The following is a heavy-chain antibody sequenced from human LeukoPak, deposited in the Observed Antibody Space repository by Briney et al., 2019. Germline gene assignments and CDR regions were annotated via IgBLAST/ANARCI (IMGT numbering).Heavy chain of an antibody. V-gene: IGHV1-69*13. CDR2: IIPIFGTA. D-gene: IGHD3-22*01. CDR1: GGTFSSYA. Sequence: SVKVSCKASGGTFSSYAISRVRQAPGQGLEWMGGIIPIFGTANYAQKFQGRVTITADESTSTAYMELSSLRSEDTAVYYCASSDDSSGYYWFDPWGQGTLVTVSS. CDR3: ASSDDSSGYYWFDP. J-gene: IGHJ5*02.